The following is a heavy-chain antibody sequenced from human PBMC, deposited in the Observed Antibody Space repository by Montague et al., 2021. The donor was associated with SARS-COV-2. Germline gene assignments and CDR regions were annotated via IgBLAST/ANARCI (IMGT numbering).Heavy chain of an antibody. Sequence: SETLSFTCVVSGDSVNTNQWTWVRQPPGKGLEWIGHVFYTGSTKYNPSLESRVTISIDTSKNQFALRLNSVSAADTAIYYCARLIGSGWTDAFDFWGQGTMVTVSS. CDR2: VFYTGST. CDR1: GDSVNTNQ. J-gene: IGHJ3*01. V-gene: IGHV4-59*02. D-gene: IGHD6-19*01. CDR3: ARLIGSGWTDAFDF.